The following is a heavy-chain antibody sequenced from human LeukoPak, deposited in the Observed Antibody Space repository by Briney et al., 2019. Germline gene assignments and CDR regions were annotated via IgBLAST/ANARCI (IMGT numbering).Heavy chain of an antibody. CDR3: VKMAIVRYFDS. CDR2: LKPDGSQK. CDR1: GFPFSSYW. V-gene: IGHV3-7*05. J-gene: IGHJ4*02. Sequence: GGSLRLSCAAAGFPFSSYWMSWVRQAPGTGLEWVANLKPDGSQKYYVDSVKGRFTVSRDNAKNSLYLQIDSLRAQDTAVYYCVKMAIVRYFDSWGQGTLVTVSS. D-gene: IGHD2-8*01.